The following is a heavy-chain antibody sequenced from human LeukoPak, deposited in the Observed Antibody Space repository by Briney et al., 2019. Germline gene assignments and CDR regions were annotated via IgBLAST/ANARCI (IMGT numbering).Heavy chain of an antibody. Sequence: ASETLSLTCTVSGGSISSSSYYWGWIRQPPGKGLEWIGEIYHSGSTNYNPSLKSRVTISVDKSKNQFSLKLSSVTAADTAVYYCARFYYDSSGYYGINYFDYWGQGTLVTVSS. CDR2: IYHSGST. D-gene: IGHD3-22*01. V-gene: IGHV4-39*07. CDR1: GGSISSSSYY. CDR3: ARFYYDSSGYYGINYFDY. J-gene: IGHJ4*02.